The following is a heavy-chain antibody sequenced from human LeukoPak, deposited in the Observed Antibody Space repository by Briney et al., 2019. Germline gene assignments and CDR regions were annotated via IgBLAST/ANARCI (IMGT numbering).Heavy chain of an antibody. CDR1: GFTFSSYS. CDR2: ISSSSSYI. Sequence: GRSLRLSCAASGFTFSSYSMNWVRQAPGKGLEWVSSISSSSSYIYYADSVKGRFTISRDNAKNSLYLQMNSLRAEDTAVYYCAREGGGLGTYFDYWGQGTLVTVSS. D-gene: IGHD5-12*01. J-gene: IGHJ4*02. CDR3: AREGGGLGTYFDY. V-gene: IGHV3-21*01.